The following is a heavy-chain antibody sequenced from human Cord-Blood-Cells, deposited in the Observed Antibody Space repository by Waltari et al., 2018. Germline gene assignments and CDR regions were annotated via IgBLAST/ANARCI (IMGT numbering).Heavy chain of an antibody. Sequence: QVQLVESGGGVVQPGRSLRLSCAASGFTFSSYGMHWVRRAPGKGLEWVAVIWYDGSNKYYADSVKGRFTISRDNSKNTLDLQMNSLRAEDTAVYYCAGDWPGPEDAFDIWGQGTMVTISS. J-gene: IGHJ3*02. CDR2: IWYDGSNK. D-gene: IGHD7-27*01. V-gene: IGHV3-33*01. CDR3: AGDWPGPEDAFDI. CDR1: GFTFSSYG.